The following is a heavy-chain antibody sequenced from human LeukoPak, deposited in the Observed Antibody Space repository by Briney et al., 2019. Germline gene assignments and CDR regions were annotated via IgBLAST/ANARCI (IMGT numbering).Heavy chain of an antibody. V-gene: IGHV1-46*02. D-gene: IGHD6-13*01. CDR1: GYTFNSYY. CDR2: INPRGDST. Sequence: PGASVKVPCEASGYTFNSYYMHWVRQAPGQGLEWMGLINPRGDSTFYAQKFRGRLTMTRDTSTLYMELSSLRSDDTAVYYCAREHSTSCLDFWGQGTLVTVSS. J-gene: IGHJ4*02. CDR3: AREHSTSCLDF.